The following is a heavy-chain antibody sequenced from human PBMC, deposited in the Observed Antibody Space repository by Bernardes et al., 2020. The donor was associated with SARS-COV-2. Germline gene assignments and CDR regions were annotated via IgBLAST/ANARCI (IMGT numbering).Heavy chain of an antibody. CDR3: ATEDGEWLES. D-gene: IGHD4-17*01. J-gene: IGHJ5*01. Sequence: LRLSCAAPGFTFRDYTMHWVRQAPGKGLEWVAVIWHDGSREYYVDSVKGRFAISRDNSNNTLYLQMNNLRVEDTALYRCATEDGEWLESWGQGTLVTVSS. V-gene: IGHV3-33*01. CDR1: GFTFRDYT. CDR2: IWHDGSRE.